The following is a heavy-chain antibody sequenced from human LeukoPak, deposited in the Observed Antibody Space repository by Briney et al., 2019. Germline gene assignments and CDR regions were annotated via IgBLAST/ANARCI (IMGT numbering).Heavy chain of an antibody. CDR2: ISSSGSTT. CDR1: GFTFSDYY. D-gene: IGHD5-18*01. V-gene: IGHV3-11*01. CDR3: ARDPPKYSYGYYYYYYGMDV. Sequence: GGSLRLSCAASGFTFSDYYMSWIRQAPGKGLEWVSYISSSGSTTYYADSVKGRFTISRDNAKNSLYLQMNSLRAEDTAVYYCARDPPKYSYGYYYYYYGMDVWGQGTTVTVSS. J-gene: IGHJ6*02.